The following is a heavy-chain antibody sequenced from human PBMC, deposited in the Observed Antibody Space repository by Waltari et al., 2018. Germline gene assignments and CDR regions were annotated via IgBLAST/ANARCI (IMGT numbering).Heavy chain of an antibody. V-gene: IGHV5-51*01. J-gene: IGHJ4*02. CDR2: IYPGASDT. D-gene: IGHD3-16*01. CDR3: ARLAEDFYVWGSCYYFDY. CDR1: GYSFTSYW. Sequence: EVQLVQSGAEVKKPGESLKISCKGSGYSFTSYWIGWVRQMPRKGLEWMGIIYPGASDTRYSPSFQGQVTISADKSISTAYLQWSSLKASDTAMYYCARLAEDFYVWGSCYYFDYWGQGTLVTVSS.